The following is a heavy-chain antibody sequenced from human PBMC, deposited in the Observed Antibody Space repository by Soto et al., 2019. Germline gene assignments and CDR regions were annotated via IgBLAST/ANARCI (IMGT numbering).Heavy chain of an antibody. Sequence: WETLSLTCSVSRASMNGYYWSWIRQSPGKGLEWIGYIYYSGGTNYNPSLKSRVSISLDTSKNQFSLELRSVSTADTAIYFCARVLSTDYVAFDLWGQGTLVTVSS. CDR1: RASMNGYY. CDR3: ARVLSTDYVAFDL. CDR2: IYYSGGT. V-gene: IGHV4-59*01. J-gene: IGHJ3*01. D-gene: IGHD3-16*01.